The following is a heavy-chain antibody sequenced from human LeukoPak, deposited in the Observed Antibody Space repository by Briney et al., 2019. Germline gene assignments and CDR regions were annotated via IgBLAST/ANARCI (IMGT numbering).Heavy chain of an antibody. CDR3: ARGGAPTALWLFGYMDV. V-gene: IGHV3-53*01. D-gene: IGHD5-18*01. Sequence: GGSLRLSCAASGFIFSSFWMSWVRQAPGKGLEWVSVIYSGGSTYYADSVKGRFTISRDNSKNTLYLQMNSLRAEDTAVYYCARGGAPTALWLFGYMDVWGKGTTVTVSS. J-gene: IGHJ6*03. CDR1: GFIFSSFW. CDR2: IYSGGST.